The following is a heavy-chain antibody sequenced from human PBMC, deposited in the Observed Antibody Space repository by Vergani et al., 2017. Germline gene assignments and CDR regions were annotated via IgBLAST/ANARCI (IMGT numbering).Heavy chain of an antibody. V-gene: IGHV4-31*03. J-gene: IGHJ2*01. Sequence: QVQLQESGPGLVKPSQTLSLTCPVSGGSISSGGYYWSWIRQHPGKGLEWIGYIYYSGSTHYNPSLKRRVTISVATSKNPFSLKLSSVTAADTAVYYCAGSSARYFDLWGRGTLVTVSS. CDR3: AGSSARYFDL. CDR2: IYYSGST. D-gene: IGHD6-6*01. CDR1: GGSISSGGYY.